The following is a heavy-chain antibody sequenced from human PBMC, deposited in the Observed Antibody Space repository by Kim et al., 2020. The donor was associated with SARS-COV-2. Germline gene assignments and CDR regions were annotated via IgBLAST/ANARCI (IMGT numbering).Heavy chain of an antibody. D-gene: IGHD6-19*01. CDR3: AKGWQWLGYFDY. CDR1: GFTFSSYA. CDR2: ISVSGGTT. J-gene: IGHJ4*02. Sequence: GGSLRLSCAASGFTFSSYAMSWVRQAPGKGLEWVSSISVSGGTTNYADSVKGRFTISRDNSKNTLYLQMDSLRAEDTAVYYCAKGWQWLGYFDYWGQGTL. V-gene: IGHV3-23*01.